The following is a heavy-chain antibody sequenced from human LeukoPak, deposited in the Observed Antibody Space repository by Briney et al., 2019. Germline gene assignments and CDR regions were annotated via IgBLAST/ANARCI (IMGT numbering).Heavy chain of an antibody. CDR2: SNAGNGNT. CDR3: AREDFWSGYNWFDP. V-gene: IGHV1-3*02. J-gene: IGHJ5*02. D-gene: IGHD3-3*01. Sequence: ASVKVSCKASGYTFTSYAMHWVRQAPGQRLEWMGWSNAGNGNTKYSQEFQGRVTMTRDTSTITVYMELSSLRSEDTAVYYCAREDFWSGYNWFDPWGQGTLVTVSS. CDR1: GYTFTSYA.